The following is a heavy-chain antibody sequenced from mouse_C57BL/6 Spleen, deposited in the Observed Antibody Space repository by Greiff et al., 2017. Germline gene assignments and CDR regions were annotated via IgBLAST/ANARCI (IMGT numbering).Heavy chain of an antibody. Sequence: QVQLQQPGAELVKPGASVKLSCKASGYTFTSYWMQWVKQRPGQGLEWIGEIDPSDSYPNYNQKFKGKATLTVDTSSSTAYMQLSTLTSEDSAVYYCARRGFDYWGQGTTLTVSS. CDR2: IDPSDSYP. J-gene: IGHJ2*01. V-gene: IGHV1-50*01. CDR3: ARRGFDY. CDR1: GYTFTSYW.